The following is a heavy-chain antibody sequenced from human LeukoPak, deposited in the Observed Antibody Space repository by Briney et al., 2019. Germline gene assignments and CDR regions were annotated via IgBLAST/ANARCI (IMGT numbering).Heavy chain of an antibody. CDR1: GYSFTSYW. CDR3: ARHAIEEYYYDSSGYIDY. V-gene: IGHV5-51*01. CDR2: IYPGDSDT. J-gene: IGHJ4*02. Sequence: GESLKISCKGSGYSFTSYWIGWVRQMPGKGLGWMGIIYPGDSDTRYSTSFQGQVTISADKSISTAYLQWSSLKASDTAMYYCARHAIEEYYYDSSGYIDYWGQGTLVTVSS. D-gene: IGHD3-22*01.